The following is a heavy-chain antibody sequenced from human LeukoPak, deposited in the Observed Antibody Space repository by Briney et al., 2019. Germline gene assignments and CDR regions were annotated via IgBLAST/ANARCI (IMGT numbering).Heavy chain of an antibody. V-gene: IGHV4-59*01. J-gene: IGHJ4*02. D-gene: IGHD6-19*01. Sequence: SETLSLTCTVSGGSISSYYWSWIRQPPGQGLEWIGYIYYSGSTNYNPSLKSRVTISVDTSKNQFSLKLSSVTAADTAVNYCARRARAVAGTGKPYYFDYWGQGTLVTVSS. CDR1: GGSISSYY. CDR3: ARRARAVAGTGKPYYFDY. CDR2: IYYSGST.